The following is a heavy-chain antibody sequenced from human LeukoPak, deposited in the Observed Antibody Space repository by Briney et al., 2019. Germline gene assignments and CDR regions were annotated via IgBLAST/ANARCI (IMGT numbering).Heavy chain of an antibody. Sequence: GGSLRLSCAASGFTFDDYAMHWVRQAPGKGLEWVSLISWDGGSTYYADSVKGRFTISRENAKNSLYLQMNSLRAGDTAVYYCARGQRGYGDYGWHWFDPWGQGTLVTVSS. D-gene: IGHD4-17*01. CDR1: GFTFDDYA. CDR2: ISWDGGST. V-gene: IGHV3-43D*03. J-gene: IGHJ5*02. CDR3: ARGQRGYGDYGWHWFDP.